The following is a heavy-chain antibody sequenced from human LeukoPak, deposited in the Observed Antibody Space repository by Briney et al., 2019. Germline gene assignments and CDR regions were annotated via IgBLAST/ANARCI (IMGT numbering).Heavy chain of an antibody. D-gene: IGHD2-15*01. Sequence: GGSLRLSCTASGFTINNNYMSWVRQAPGKGLEWVSIIYSDRSTYYPESVKGRFTISRDGSKNTLLLQMDSLRVEDTAIYYCARDSAFSSYSNWGQGALVTVSS. V-gene: IGHV3-53*01. CDR3: ARDSAFSSYSN. CDR1: GFTINNNY. J-gene: IGHJ1*01. CDR2: IYSDRST.